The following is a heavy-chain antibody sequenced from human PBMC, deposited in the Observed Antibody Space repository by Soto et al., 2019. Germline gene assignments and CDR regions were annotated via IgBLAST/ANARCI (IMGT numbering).Heavy chain of an antibody. CDR3: AKDRGGHHLDY. Sequence: SGGSLRLSCAASGFTFSSYAMSCVRQAPGKGLEWVSAISGSGGITYYADSVKGRFTISRDNSKNTLYLQMNSLRAEDTAVYYCAKDRGGHHLDYWGQGTMVTVSS. D-gene: IGHD3-10*01. CDR2: ISGSGGIT. V-gene: IGHV3-23*01. CDR1: GFTFSSYA. J-gene: IGHJ4*02.